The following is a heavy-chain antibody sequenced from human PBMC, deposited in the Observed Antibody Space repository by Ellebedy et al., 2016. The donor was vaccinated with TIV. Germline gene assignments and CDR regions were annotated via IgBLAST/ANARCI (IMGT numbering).Heavy chain of an antibody. CDR3: ARTRYSSSSPHL. CDR1: GYKFINYG. D-gene: IGHD5-18*01. V-gene: IGHV1-18*04. J-gene: IGHJ1*01. CDR2: ISSHNGNS. Sequence: AASVKVSCKASGYKFINYGYTWVRQAPGQGLEWVGYISSHNGNSNYGKNFEGRVTMTTDRPTATVFIELGRLRSDDTAMYYCARTRYSSSSPHLWGQGTLVTVSS.